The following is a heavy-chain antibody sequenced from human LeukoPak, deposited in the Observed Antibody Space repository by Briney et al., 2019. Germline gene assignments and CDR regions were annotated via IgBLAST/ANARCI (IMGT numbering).Heavy chain of an antibody. Sequence: GGSLRLSCAASEFTFTSFAMSWVRQAPGKGLEWVSTISGSGGSTYYADSVKGRFTISRDNSKNTLYLQMNSLRAEDTAVYYCAKSRIAAAYWGKFDPWGQGTLVTVSS. V-gene: IGHV3-23*01. J-gene: IGHJ5*02. CDR1: EFTFTSFA. CDR2: ISGSGGST. D-gene: IGHD6-13*01. CDR3: AKSRIAAAYWGKFDP.